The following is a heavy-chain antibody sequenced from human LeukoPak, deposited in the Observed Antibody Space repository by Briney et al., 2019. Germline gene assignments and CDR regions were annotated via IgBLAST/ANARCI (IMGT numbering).Heavy chain of an antibody. CDR1: GFTFDDYG. CDR3: ARELAGLAAAGAFDY. J-gene: IGHJ4*02. Sequence: GGSLRLSRAASGFTFDDYGMNWVRQAPGKGLEWVAGINWNGGSTGYADSVKGRFTISRDNAKNSLYLQMNSLRAEDTALYYCARELAGLAAAGAFDYWGQGTLVTVSS. D-gene: IGHD6-13*01. CDR2: INWNGGST. V-gene: IGHV3-20*04.